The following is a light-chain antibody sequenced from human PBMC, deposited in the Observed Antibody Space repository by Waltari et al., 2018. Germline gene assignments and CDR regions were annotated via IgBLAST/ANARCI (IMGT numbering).Light chain of an antibody. CDR2: SAS. CDR3: QQTSTFPVT. CDR1: QGISNW. Sequence: DIQMTQSPSSVSASVGDRVTITCRASQGISNWLAWYQQKPGKAPNLLVYSASNLQSGVPSRFSGGGSGTDFTLTISSLQPEDFATYYCQQTSTFPVTFGGGTEVEF. J-gene: IGKJ4*01. V-gene: IGKV1-12*01.